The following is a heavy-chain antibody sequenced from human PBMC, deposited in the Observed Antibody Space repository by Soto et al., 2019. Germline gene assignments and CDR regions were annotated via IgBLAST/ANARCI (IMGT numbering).Heavy chain of an antibody. CDR3: ARAPYYGSGTYYYYALDA. V-gene: IGHV3-11*01. D-gene: IGHD3-10*01. Sequence: QVQLVESGGGLVKPGGSLRLSCEASGITFSDHYMTWIRQAPGKGLEWISYISGTAGTIYYADSVKGRFTISRDNAKNSLFLQLTSLTAEDTAVYYCARAPYYGSGTYYYYALDAWGQGTTVTVSS. J-gene: IGHJ6*02. CDR1: GITFSDHY. CDR2: ISGTAGTI.